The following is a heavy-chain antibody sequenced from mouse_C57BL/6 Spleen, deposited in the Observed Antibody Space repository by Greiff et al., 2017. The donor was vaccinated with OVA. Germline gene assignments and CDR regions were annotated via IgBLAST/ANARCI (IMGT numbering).Heavy chain of an antibody. CDR2: IYPGDGDT. Sequence: VKLQESGPELVKPGASVKISCKASGYAFSSSWMNWVKQRPGKGLEWIGRIYPGDGDTNYNGKFKGKATLTADKSSSTAYMQLSSLTSEDSAVYFCARDSYHEGYWGQGTTLTVSS. V-gene: IGHV1-82*01. CDR3: ARDSYHEGY. J-gene: IGHJ2*01. D-gene: IGHD1-1*01. CDR1: GYAFSSSW.